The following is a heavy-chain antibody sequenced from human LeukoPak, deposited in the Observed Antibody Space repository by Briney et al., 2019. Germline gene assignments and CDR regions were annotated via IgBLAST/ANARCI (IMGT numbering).Heavy chain of an antibody. CDR1: EFTFSIYS. J-gene: IGHJ2*01. V-gene: IGHV3-7*05. Sequence: PGGSLRLSCAASEFTFSIYSMSWVRQAPGKGLEWVANIRKDGSEDYYVDSVKGRFTISRDNAENSLYLQMNGLTAEDTAVYYCAKLRPNWYFDLWGRGTLVTVSS. CDR3: AKLRPNWYFDL. CDR2: IRKDGSED. D-gene: IGHD1-7*01.